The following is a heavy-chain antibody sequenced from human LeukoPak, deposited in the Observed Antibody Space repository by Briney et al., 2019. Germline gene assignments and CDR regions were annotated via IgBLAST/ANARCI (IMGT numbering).Heavy chain of an antibody. D-gene: IGHD5-18*01. CDR2: IHYSGST. Sequence: SETLSLTCTVSGASISSHYYSWIRQSPGKGLEWIGYIHYSGSTNYNPPLKSRITISIDTSENQFSLDLRSVTAADTAVYYCASGPNGYDYWGQGTLVTVSS. J-gene: IGHJ4*02. CDR1: GASISSHY. V-gene: IGHV4-59*11. CDR3: ASGPNGYDY.